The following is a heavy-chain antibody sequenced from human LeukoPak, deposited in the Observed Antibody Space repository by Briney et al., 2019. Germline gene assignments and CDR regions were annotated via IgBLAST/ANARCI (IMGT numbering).Heavy chain of an antibody. CDR1: GVTFSSYG. V-gene: IGHV3-30*03. D-gene: IGHD5-12*01. CDR3: TTKVIRGNSGDDYDD. J-gene: IGHJ4*02. Sequence: GGSLRLSCAASGVTFSSYGIHWVRQAPGKGLEWVALISSDGNDKLYGDSVKGRFTISRDDSKSTLYLQMNSLRAEDTAVYYCTTKVIRGNSGDDYDDWGQGTLVTVSS. CDR2: ISSDGNDK.